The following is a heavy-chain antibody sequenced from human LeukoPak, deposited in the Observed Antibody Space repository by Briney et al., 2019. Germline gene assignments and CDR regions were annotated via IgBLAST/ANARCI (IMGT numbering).Heavy chain of an antibody. CDR3: AARSTSRPYWFDP. D-gene: IGHD2-2*01. CDR1: GGSISSYY. CDR2: IYYSGST. Sequence: SETLSLTCTVSGGSISSYYWSWIRQPPGKGLEWIGYIYYSGSTNYNPSLKSRVTISVATSKNQFSLKLSSVTAADTAVYYCAARSTSRPYWFDPWGQGTQVTVSS. V-gene: IGHV4-59*01. J-gene: IGHJ5*02.